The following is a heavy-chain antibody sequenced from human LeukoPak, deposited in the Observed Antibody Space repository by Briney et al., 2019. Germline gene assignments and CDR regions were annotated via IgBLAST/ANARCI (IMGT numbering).Heavy chain of an antibody. D-gene: IGHD2-15*01. CDR3: AREGGIVVVVAATITLDALDI. J-gene: IGHJ3*02. V-gene: IGHV4-34*01. CDR1: GGSFSGYY. CDR2: INHSGST. Sequence: SETLSLTCAVYGGSFSGYYWSWIRQPPGKGLEWIGEINHSGSTNYNPSLKSRVTISVDTSNNQFSLKLSSVTAADTAVYYCAREGGIVVVVAATITLDALDIWGQGTMVTVSS.